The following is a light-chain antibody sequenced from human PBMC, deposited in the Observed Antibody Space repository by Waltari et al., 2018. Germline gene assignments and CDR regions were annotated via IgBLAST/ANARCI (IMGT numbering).Light chain of an antibody. CDR3: CSYRSGSTYV. CDR1: KSDFWGWHC. V-gene: IGLV2-23*02. Sequence: QSALPQPASVSGSPGPSITISCTGTKSDFWGWHCVPWYQQYSGKAPKLIIYEVDKRPSAVSNRFSGSKSGNTASLTISGLQAEDEADYFCCSYRSGSTYVFGTGTTVTVL. CDR2: EVD. J-gene: IGLJ1*01.